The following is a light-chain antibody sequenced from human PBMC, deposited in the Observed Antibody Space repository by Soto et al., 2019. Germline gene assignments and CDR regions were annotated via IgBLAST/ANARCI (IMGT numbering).Light chain of an antibody. CDR3: QQYDDYWT. J-gene: IGKJ1*01. CDR1: QRLSSW. Sequence: DIQMTQSPSILSASVGDRVIITCRASQRLSSWLAWYQQKPGQAPKLLIFDTSNLASGVPSRFSGSGSWTEFTLTISSLHPDDFATYYCQQYDDYWTFGQGTKVGIK. V-gene: IGKV1-5*01. CDR2: DTS.